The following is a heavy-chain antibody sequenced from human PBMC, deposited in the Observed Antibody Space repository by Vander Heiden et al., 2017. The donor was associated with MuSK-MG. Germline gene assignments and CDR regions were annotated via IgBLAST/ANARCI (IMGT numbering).Heavy chain of an antibody. CDR2: INTNTGNP. Sequence: QVQLVQSGSELKKPGASVKVSCTASGYTFPSYAMNWVRQAPGQGLEWMGWINTNTGNPTYAQGFTGRFVFSLDTSVSTAYLQISSLKAEDTAVYYCATRGYSYVSPPQDYWGQGTLVTVSS. CDR3: ATRGYSYVSPPQDY. J-gene: IGHJ4*02. CDR1: GYTFPSYA. V-gene: IGHV7-4-1*02. D-gene: IGHD5-18*01.